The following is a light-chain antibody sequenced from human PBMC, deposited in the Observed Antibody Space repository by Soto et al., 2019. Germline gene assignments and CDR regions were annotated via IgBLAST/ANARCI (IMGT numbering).Light chain of an antibody. J-gene: IGKJ1*01. Sequence: IVLTQSPGTLSLSPGERATLSCRASQSVSSSCLAWYQQKPGQAPRLLIYGASSRATGIPDRFSGSGSGTDFTLTISRLEPEDFALYYCHQYGSSLWTFAQGTKVEIK. CDR1: QSVSSSC. V-gene: IGKV3-20*01. CDR3: HQYGSSLWT. CDR2: GAS.